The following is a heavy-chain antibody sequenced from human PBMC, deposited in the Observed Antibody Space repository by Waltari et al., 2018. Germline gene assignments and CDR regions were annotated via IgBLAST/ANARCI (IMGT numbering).Heavy chain of an antibody. J-gene: IGHJ6*03. CDR1: GYTFTGYY. Sequence: QVQLVQSGAEVKKPGASVKVSCKASGYTFTGYYMHWVRQAPGQGLEWMGRINPNSGGTNYAQKFQGRVTMTRETSISAAYMELSRLRSDDTAVYYCATFSAAGTLDYYYMDVWGKGTTVTVSS. D-gene: IGHD6-13*01. CDR3: ATFSAAGTLDYYYMDV. V-gene: IGHV1-2*06. CDR2: INPNSGGT.